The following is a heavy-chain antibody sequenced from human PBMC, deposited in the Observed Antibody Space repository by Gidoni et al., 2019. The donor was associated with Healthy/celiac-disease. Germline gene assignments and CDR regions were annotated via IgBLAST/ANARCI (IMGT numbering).Heavy chain of an antibody. J-gene: IGHJ4*02. CDR3: AKVSSGYYPDY. CDR1: GFTFDDYA. D-gene: IGHD3-22*01. CDR2: ISWNSGSI. V-gene: IGHV3-9*01. Sequence: EVQLVESGGGLVQPGRSLRLSCAASGFTFDDYAMHWVRQAPGKGLEWVSGISWNSGSIGYADSVKGRFTISRDNAKNSLYLQMNSLRAEDTALYYCAKVSSGYYPDYWGQGTLVTVSS.